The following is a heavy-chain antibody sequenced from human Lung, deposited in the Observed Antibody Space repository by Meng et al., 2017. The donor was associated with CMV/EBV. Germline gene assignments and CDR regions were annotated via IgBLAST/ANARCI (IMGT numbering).Heavy chain of an antibody. Sequence: GESLKIPCTASGFTFGDHAMSWVRQAPGKGLGWVGFIRSKAYGGTTECAASVKGRFTISRDDSKSIAYLQMNSLKTEDTAVYYCTRVCTYYYDSSGYYLREEGYFGYWGQGTXVTVSS. CDR1: GFTFGDHA. CDR3: TRVCTYYYDSSGYYLREEGYFGY. D-gene: IGHD3-22*01. J-gene: IGHJ4*02. V-gene: IGHV3-49*04. CDR2: IRSKAYGGTT.